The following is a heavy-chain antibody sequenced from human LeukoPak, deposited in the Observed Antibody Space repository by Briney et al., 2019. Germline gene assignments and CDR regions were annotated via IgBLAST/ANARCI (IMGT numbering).Heavy chain of an antibody. CDR3: ARGGVDYYGSGTYYLMYYFDY. CDR1: GFTFSSYS. V-gene: IGHV3-21*04. D-gene: IGHD3-10*01. CDR2: ISSSSSYI. Sequence: GGSLRLSCAASGFTFSSYSMNWVRQAPGKGLEWVSSISSSSSYIYYADSVKGRFTISRDNAKNSLYLQMNSLRDEDTAVYFCARGGVDYYGSGTYYLMYYFDYWGQGALVTVSS. J-gene: IGHJ4*02.